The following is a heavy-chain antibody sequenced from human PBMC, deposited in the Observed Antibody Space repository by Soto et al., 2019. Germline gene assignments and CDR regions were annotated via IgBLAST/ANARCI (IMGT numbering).Heavy chain of an antibody. CDR3: ARDFYLGSGSYYLDY. V-gene: IGHV4-59*01. J-gene: IGHJ4*02. CDR1: GGSISSYY. CDR2: IYYSGST. Sequence: SETLSLTWTVSGGSISSYYWIWIRQPPGKGLEWIGYIYYSGSTNYNPSLKSRVTISVDTSKNQFSLKLSSVTAADTAVYYCARDFYLGSGSYYLDYWGQGTLVTVSS. D-gene: IGHD1-26*01.